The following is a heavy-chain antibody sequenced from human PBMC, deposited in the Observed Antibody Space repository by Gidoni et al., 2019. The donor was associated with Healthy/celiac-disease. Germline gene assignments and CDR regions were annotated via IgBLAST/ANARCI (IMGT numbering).Heavy chain of an antibody. CDR2: INPNSGGT. V-gene: IGHV1-2*02. Sequence: QVQLVQSGAEVKKPGASVKVSCKASGYTFTGYYMHWVRQAPGQGLEWMGWINPNSGGTNYAQKFQGRVTMTRDTSISTAYMELSRLRSDDTAVYYCARSHIDSSGYRGWFDPWGQGTLVTVSS. J-gene: IGHJ5*02. CDR3: ARSHIDSSGYRGWFDP. CDR1: GYTFTGYY. D-gene: IGHD3-22*01.